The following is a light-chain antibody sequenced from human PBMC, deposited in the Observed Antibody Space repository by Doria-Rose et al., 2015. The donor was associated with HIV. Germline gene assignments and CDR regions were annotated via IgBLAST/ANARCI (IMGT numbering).Light chain of an antibody. CDR2: DAS. Sequence: TQPPGTLSLSPGERATLSCRASQRVKSSYLAWYQQKPGQAPGLLIYDASTRATGIPDRFSGSGSGTDFTLTISRLEPEDVAVYYCQQYGTSRGTFGQGTRLEIK. J-gene: IGKJ5*01. CDR3: QQYGTSRGT. V-gene: IGKV3-20*01. CDR1: QRVKSSY.